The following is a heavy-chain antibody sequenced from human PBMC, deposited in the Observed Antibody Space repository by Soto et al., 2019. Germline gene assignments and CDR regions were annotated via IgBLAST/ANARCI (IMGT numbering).Heavy chain of an antibody. V-gene: IGHV4-59*01. CDR2: IYYSGST. D-gene: IGHD5-12*01. J-gene: IGHJ3*02. Sequence: QVQLQESGPGLVKPSETLSLTCTVSGGSISSYYWSWIRQPPGKGLEWIGYIYYSGSTNYNPSLKSRVTISVDTSKNQFSLKLSSVTAADTAVYYCARDTDGYNSAFDIWGQGTMVTVSS. CDR1: GGSISSYY. CDR3: ARDTDGYNSAFDI.